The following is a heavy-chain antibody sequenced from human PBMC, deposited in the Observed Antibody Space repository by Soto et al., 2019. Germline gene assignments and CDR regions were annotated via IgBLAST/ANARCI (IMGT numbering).Heavy chain of an antibody. J-gene: IGHJ6*02. Sequence: GASVKVSCKASGYTFTSYGISWVRQAPGQGLEWMGWISAYNGNTNYAQKLQGRVTMTTDTSTSTAYMELRSLRSDDMAVYYSGSTNYNPSIKSRVTISIETSKIQSSLKLSSVTAEDTAVYYCARTPHYYGSGSYFLEGYYYYYGMDVWGQGTTVTVSS. CDR1: GYTFTSYG. CDR2: ISAYNGNT. D-gene: IGHD3-10*01. V-gene: IGHV1-18*03. CDR3: GSTNYNPSIKSRVTISIETSKIQSSLKLSSVTAEDTAVYYCARTPHYYGSGSYFLEGYYYYYGMDV.